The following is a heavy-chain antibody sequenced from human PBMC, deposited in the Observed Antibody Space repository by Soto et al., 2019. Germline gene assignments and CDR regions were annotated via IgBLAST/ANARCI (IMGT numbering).Heavy chain of an antibody. D-gene: IGHD3-3*01. Sequence: PGGSLRLSCAASGFTFSSYAMSWVRQAPGKGLEWVSAISGSGGSTYYADSVKGRFTISRDNSKNTLYLQMNSLRAEDTAVYYCAKDKPQRFLEWLPFLDYWGQGTLVTVSS. CDR3: AKDKPQRFLEWLPFLDY. J-gene: IGHJ4*02. V-gene: IGHV3-23*01. CDR2: ISGSGGST. CDR1: GFTFSSYA.